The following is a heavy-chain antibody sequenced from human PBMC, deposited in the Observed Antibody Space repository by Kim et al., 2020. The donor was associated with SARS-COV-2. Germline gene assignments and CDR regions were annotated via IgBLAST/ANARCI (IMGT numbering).Heavy chain of an antibody. D-gene: IGHD1-26*01. CDR3: ARGGSQNLASYYYYGMDV. CDR2: INPSGGST. V-gene: IGHV1-46*01. Sequence: ASVKVSCKASGYTFTSYYMHWVRQAPGQGLEWMGIINPSGGSTSYAQKFQGRVTMTRDTSTSTVYMELSSLRSEDTAVYYCARGGSQNLASYYYYGMDVWGQGTTVTVSS. J-gene: IGHJ6*02. CDR1: GYTFTSYY.